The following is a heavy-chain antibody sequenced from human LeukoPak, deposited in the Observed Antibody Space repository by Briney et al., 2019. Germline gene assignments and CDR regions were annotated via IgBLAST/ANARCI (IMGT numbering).Heavy chain of an antibody. J-gene: IGHJ3*02. CDR1: GYTLTELS. Sequence: ASVKVSCKVSGYTLTELSMHWVRQAPGKGLEWMGGFDPEDGETIYAQKFRGRVTMTEDTSTDTAYMELSSLRSEDTAVYYCATDSGSYYPDAFDIWGQGTMVTVSS. CDR3: ATDSGSYYPDAFDI. V-gene: IGHV1-24*01. D-gene: IGHD1-26*01. CDR2: FDPEDGET.